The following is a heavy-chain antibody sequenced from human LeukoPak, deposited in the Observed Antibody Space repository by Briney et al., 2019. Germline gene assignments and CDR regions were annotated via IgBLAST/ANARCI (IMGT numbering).Heavy chain of an antibody. J-gene: IGHJ4*02. D-gene: IGHD2-15*01. CDR3: ARGYCSGGSCYATSISFDY. Sequence: SVKVSCKASGGTFSSYAISWVRPAPGQGLEWMGGIIPIFGTANYAQKFQGRVTITADESTSTAYMELSSLRSEDTAVYYCARGYCSGGSCYATSISFDYWGQGTLVTVSS. CDR1: GGTFSSYA. V-gene: IGHV1-69*13. CDR2: IIPIFGTA.